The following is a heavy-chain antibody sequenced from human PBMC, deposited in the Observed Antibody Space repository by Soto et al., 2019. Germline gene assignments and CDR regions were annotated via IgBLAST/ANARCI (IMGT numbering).Heavy chain of an antibody. V-gene: IGHV5-51*01. CDR1: GYSFTSYW. D-gene: IGHD6-19*01. J-gene: IGHJ6*02. CDR2: IYPGDSDT. CDR3: ARSSVAGRYYYHYGLDV. Sequence: LGESLKISCKGSGYSFTSYWIGWVRQMPGKGLEWMGIIYPGDSDTRYSPSFQGQVTISADKSISTAYLQWSSLKASDTAMYYCARSSVAGRYYYHYGLDVWGQGTTVTVSS.